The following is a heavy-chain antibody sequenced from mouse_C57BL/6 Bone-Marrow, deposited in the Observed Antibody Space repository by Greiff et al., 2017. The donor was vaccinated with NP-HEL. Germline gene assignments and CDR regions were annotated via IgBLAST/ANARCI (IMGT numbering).Heavy chain of an antibody. J-gene: IGHJ3*01. V-gene: IGHV5-15*01. CDR1: GFTFSDYG. CDR2: ISNLAYSI. CDR3: ARHGGESFAY. Sequence: EVKLMESGGGLVQPGGSLKLSCAASGFTFSDYGMAWVRQAPRTGPEWVAFISNLAYSIYYADTVTGRFTISRENAKNTLYLEMSSLRSEDTAMYYCARHGGESFAYWGQGTLVTVSA.